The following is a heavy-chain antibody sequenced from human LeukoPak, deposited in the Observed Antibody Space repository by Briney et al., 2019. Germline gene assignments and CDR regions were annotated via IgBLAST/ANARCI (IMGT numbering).Heavy chain of an antibody. CDR2: IKQDGSKK. CDR1: GFPFSSYW. V-gene: IGHV3-7*04. Sequence: QTGGSLRLSCVASGFPFSSYWMTWVRQAPGKGLEWVANIKQDGSKKSYVDSVKGRFTISRDNAKNSLYLQMNSLRAEDTAVYYCARVQPNWAIDYWGQGTLVTVSS. CDR3: ARVQPNWAIDY. J-gene: IGHJ4*02. D-gene: IGHD7-27*01.